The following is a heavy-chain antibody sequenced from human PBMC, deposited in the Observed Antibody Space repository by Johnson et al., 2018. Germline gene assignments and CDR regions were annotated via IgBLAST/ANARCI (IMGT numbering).Heavy chain of an antibody. D-gene: IGHD1-26*01. CDR3: AREAGGGRYYFDY. V-gene: IGHV1-69*01. CDR1: GGTFSSYG. Sequence: QVQLQESGAEVKKPGSSVKVSCKASGGTFSSYGISWLRQAPGQGLEWMGGIIPVFGSTNYAQKFQGRVTITADETTSTAYMELSRLRSDDTAVYYCAREAGGGRYYFDYWGQGTLVTVSS. CDR2: IIPVFGST. J-gene: IGHJ4*02.